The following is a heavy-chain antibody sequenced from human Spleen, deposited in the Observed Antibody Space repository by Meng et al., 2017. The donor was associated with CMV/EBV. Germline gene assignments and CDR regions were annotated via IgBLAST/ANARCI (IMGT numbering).Heavy chain of an antibody. Sequence: QVELQESGPGLVKPSQTLSLTCTVSGGSISSGDYYWSWIRQPPGKGLEWIGYIYYSGSTYYNPSLKSRVTISVDTSKNQFSLKLSSVTAADTAVYYCARGSLYYYDSSGVFDYWGQGTLVTVSS. CDR1: GGSISSGDYY. CDR3: ARGSLYYYDSSGVFDY. J-gene: IGHJ4*02. D-gene: IGHD3-22*01. V-gene: IGHV4-30-4*08. CDR2: IYYSGST.